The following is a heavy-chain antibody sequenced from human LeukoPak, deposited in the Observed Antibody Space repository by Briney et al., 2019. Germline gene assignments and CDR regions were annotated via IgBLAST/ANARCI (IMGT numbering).Heavy chain of an antibody. D-gene: IGHD6-19*01. J-gene: IGHJ4*02. Sequence: GGSLRLSCAASGFTFGSYAMHWVRQAPGKGLEWVAVISCDGSNKYYADSVKGRFTISRDNSKDTLYLQMNSLRAEDTAVYYCARESAVAGYFDYWGQGTLVTVSS. CDR3: ARESAVAGYFDY. CDR2: ISCDGSNK. V-gene: IGHV3-30-3*01. CDR1: GFTFGSYA.